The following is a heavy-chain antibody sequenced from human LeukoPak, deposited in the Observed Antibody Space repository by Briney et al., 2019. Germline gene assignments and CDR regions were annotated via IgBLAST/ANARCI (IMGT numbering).Heavy chain of an antibody. CDR3: ARRRLVSIAAAGSIGYYYYMDV. Sequence: GASVKVSCKASGYTFTGYYIHWVRQAPGQGLEWMGWINPNSGGTNYAQKFQGRVTMTRDTSISTAYMELSRLRSDDTAVYYCARRRLVSIAAAGSIGYYYYMDVWGKGTTVTVSS. D-gene: IGHD6-13*01. J-gene: IGHJ6*03. V-gene: IGHV1-2*02. CDR1: GYTFTGYY. CDR2: INPNSGGT.